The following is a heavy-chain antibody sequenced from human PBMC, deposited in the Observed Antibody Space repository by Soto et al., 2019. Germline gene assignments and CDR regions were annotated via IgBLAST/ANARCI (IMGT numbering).Heavy chain of an antibody. CDR2: IKTDGSEK. D-gene: IGHD2-15*01. Sequence: GGSLRLSCAASGFTFSSYWMSWVRQAPGKELEWVANIKTDGSEKYYADSVKGRFTISRDNAKNSLYLQMDSLRAEDTAVYYCASSPGWRDVFNIWGQGTLVTVSS. CDR1: GFTFSSYW. J-gene: IGHJ3*02. CDR3: ASSPGWRDVFNI. V-gene: IGHV3-7*01.